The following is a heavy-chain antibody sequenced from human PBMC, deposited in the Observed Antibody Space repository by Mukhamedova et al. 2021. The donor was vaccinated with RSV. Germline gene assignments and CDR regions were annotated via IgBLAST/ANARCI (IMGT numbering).Heavy chain of an antibody. V-gene: IGHV3-30-3*01. J-gene: IGHJ5*02. CDR1: STYA. CDR3: ARPYHYWCGNFGAGWFD. CDR2: ISHDGATK. Sequence: STYAMHWVRQASGKGLEWVAVISHDGATKYHAESVKGRLIISRDNSENTLYLQMHSLRVEDTAAYYCARPYHYWCGNFGAGWFD. D-gene: IGHD3-10*01.